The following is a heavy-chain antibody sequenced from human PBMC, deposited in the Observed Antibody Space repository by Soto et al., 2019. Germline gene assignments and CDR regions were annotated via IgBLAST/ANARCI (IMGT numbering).Heavy chain of an antibody. J-gene: IGHJ4*02. V-gene: IGHV3-7*04. Sequence: GGSLRLSCAASGFTFSGHWMTWVRQAPGKGLEWVASIKEDGSEKKYVDPAKGRFTISRDNAKKSLYLQMNSLRGDDTAVYYCARGGSNRFGLWGQGPLVTVSS. CDR2: IKEDGSEK. CDR1: GFTFSGHW. D-gene: IGHD6-13*01. CDR3: ARGGSNRFGL.